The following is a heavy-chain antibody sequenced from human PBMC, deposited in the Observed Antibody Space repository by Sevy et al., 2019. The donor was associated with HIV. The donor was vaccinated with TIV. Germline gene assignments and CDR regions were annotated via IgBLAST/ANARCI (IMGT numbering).Heavy chain of an antibody. Sequence: GGSLRLSCEASGFYFSNFWMHWVRQIPGKGLEWVSRIDKDGTGTIYADSVKGRFTVSRDNSKRTVFLQMNSLRAEDTAVYYCAKAAGYCSGGSCYFRWFDPWGQGTLVTVSS. CDR2: IDKDGTGT. V-gene: IGHV3-74*01. CDR3: AKAAGYCSGGSCYFRWFDP. J-gene: IGHJ5*02. CDR1: GFYFSNFW. D-gene: IGHD2-15*01.